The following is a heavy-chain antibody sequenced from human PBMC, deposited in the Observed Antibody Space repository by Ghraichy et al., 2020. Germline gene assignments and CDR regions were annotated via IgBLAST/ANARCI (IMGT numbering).Heavy chain of an antibody. CDR3: ARLQYGGYSYNYSYIDV. CDR1: GGSISSYY. D-gene: IGHD2-21*02. V-gene: IGHV4-59*12. J-gene: IGHJ6*03. Sequence: SETLSLTCSVSGGSISSYYWSWIRQPPGKGLEWLGSVYDSGSTNYNPSLRGRVAMAIDTSKRQFSLKLRSVTAADTAVYYCARLQYGGYSYNYSYIDVWGQGTMVTVSS. CDR2: VYDSGST.